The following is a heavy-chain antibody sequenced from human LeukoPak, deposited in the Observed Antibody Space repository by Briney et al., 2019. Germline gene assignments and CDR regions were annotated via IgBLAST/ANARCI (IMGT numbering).Heavy chain of an antibody. Sequence: SETLSLTCAVSGYSISSGYYWGWIRQPPGKGLEWIGSIYHSGSIYYNPSLKSRVTISVETSKNQFSLKLSSVTAADTAVYYCAREVPLILTGYFDYWGQGTLVTVSS. CDR2: IYHSGSI. CDR1: GYSISSGYY. D-gene: IGHD3-9*01. CDR3: AREVPLILTGYFDY. V-gene: IGHV4-38-2*02. J-gene: IGHJ4*02.